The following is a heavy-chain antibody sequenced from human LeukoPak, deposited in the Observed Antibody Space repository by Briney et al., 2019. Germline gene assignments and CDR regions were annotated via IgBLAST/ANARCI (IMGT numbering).Heavy chain of an antibody. CDR1: GGSISSYY. D-gene: IGHD6-13*01. CDR2: IYSTGST. V-gene: IGHV4-4*07. J-gene: IGHJ4*02. Sequence: SETLSLTCTVSGGSISSYYWSWIRQPAGKGLEWIGRIYSTGSTNYNPSLKSRVIMSVDTSKNQFSLRLRSVTAADTAVYYCARQIASAGTAGFDFWGQGALVTVSS. CDR3: ARQIASAGTAGFDF.